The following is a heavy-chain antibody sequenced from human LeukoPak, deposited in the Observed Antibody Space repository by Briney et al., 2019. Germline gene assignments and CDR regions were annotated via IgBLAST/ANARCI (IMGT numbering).Heavy chain of an antibody. Sequence: PGGSLRLSCAASGFTFSSYDMHWVRQATGKGLEWVSAIGTAGDTYYPGSVKGRFTISRENAKNSLYLQMNSLRAGDTAVYYCARGGALSGSYSGSDYWGQGTLVTVSS. D-gene: IGHD1-26*01. CDR3: ARGGALSGSYSGSDY. CDR2: IGTAGDT. CDR1: GFTFSSYD. V-gene: IGHV3-13*01. J-gene: IGHJ4*02.